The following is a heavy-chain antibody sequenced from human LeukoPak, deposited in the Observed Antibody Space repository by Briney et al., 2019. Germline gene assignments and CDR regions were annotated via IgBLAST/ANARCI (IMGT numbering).Heavy chain of an antibody. CDR1: GGSISSGSYY. V-gene: IGHV4-61*02. CDR3: AGASWIQLSFYYMDV. D-gene: IGHD5-18*01. J-gene: IGHJ6*03. CDR2: IYTSGST. Sequence: SETLSLTCTVSGGSISSGSYYWSWIRQPAGKGLEWIGRIYTSGSTNYNPSLKSRVTISVDTSKNQFSLKLSSVTAADTAVYYCAGASWIQLSFYYMDVWGKGATVTVSS.